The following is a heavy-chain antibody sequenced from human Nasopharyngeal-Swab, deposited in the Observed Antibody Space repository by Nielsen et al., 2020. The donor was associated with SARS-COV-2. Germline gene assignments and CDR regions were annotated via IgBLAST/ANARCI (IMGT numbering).Heavy chain of an antibody. J-gene: IGHJ3*02. CDR3: ARGEDGGFDDAFDI. CDR1: GDSVSRKSAA. D-gene: IGHD3-10*01. CDR2: TYYRSKWYN. V-gene: IGHV6-1*01. Sequence: SQTPSLTRAISGDSVSRKSAAWNWIRQSPSRGLEWLGRTYYRSKWYNDYAVSVKSRITINPDTSKNQFSLQLNSVTPEDTAVYYCARGEDGGFDDAFDIWGQGTMVTVSS.